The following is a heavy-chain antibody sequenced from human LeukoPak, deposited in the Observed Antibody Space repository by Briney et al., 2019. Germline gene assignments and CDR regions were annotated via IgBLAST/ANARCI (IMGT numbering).Heavy chain of an antibody. D-gene: IGHD6-13*01. V-gene: IGHV4-59*01. Sequence: SETLSLTCTASGGSISSYYWSWIRQPPGKGLEWIGYINYSGSTNYNPSLKSRVTISVDTSKNQFSLKLRSVTAADMAVYYCARYNSSWYDYWGQGTLVTVSS. CDR3: ARYNSSWYDY. CDR1: GGSISSYY. J-gene: IGHJ4*02. CDR2: INYSGST.